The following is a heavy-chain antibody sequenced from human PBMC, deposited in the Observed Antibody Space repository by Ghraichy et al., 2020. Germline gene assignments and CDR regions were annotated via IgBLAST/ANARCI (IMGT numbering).Heavy chain of an antibody. V-gene: IGHV3-30-3*01. CDR1: GFTFSTYA. CDR2: ISYDGSNK. Sequence: GGSLRLSCAASGFTFSTYAMHWVRQAPGKGLEWVAVISYDGSNKYYADSVKGRFTISRDNSKNTLYLQMNSLRAEDTAVYYCARDRISYYDSSGYPWVVHHWGQDTLVTVSS. CDR3: ARDRISYYDSSGYPWVVHH. J-gene: IGHJ1*01. D-gene: IGHD3-22*01.